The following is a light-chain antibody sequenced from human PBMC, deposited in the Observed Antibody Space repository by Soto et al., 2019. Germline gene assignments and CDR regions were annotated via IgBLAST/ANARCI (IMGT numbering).Light chain of an antibody. J-gene: IGKJ4*01. V-gene: IGKV1-9*01. CDR3: QQVNNYPLI. CDR2: AAS. CDR1: QDLSGY. Sequence: IQLTQSPSSLSASVGDRVTITCRASQDLSGYLAWYQQKPGKAPKLLIYAASTLQSGVPSRFRGSGSETDFPLTISSLQPEDFATYYCQQVNNYPLIFGGGTKVEI.